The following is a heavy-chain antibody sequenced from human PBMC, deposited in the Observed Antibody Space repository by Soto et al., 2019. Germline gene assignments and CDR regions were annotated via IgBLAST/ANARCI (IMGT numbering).Heavy chain of an antibody. CDR2: IYHSGST. CDR3: ASHTLGEPNLNYDIRNPLYYFDY. J-gene: IGHJ4*02. Sequence: NPSETLSLTCAVSGGSISSSNWWSWVRQPPGKGLEWIGEIYHSGSTNYNPSLKSRVTISVDKSKNQFSLKLSSVTAADTAVYYCASHTLGEPNLNYDIRNPLYYFDYWGQGTLVTVSS. CDR1: GGSISSSNW. V-gene: IGHV4-4*02. D-gene: IGHD3-9*01.